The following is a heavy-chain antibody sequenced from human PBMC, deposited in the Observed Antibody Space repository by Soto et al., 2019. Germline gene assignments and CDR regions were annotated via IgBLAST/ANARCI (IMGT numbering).Heavy chain of an antibody. Sequence: VQLQQWGAGLLKPSETLSLTCAVYGGSFSGYYWSWIRQPPGKGLEWIGEINHSGSTNYNPSLKSRVTISVDTSKNQLSLRLSSVAAADAAVYYCARVGSGNWFDPWGQGTLVTVSS. V-gene: IGHV4-34*01. CDR2: INHSGST. D-gene: IGHD1-26*01. CDR1: GGSFSGYY. CDR3: ARVGSGNWFDP. J-gene: IGHJ5*02.